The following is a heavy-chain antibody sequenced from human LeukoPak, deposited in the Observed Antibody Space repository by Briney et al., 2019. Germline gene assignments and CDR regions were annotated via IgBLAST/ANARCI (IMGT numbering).Heavy chain of an antibody. D-gene: IGHD1-26*01. CDR1: GFTFSSYG. V-gene: IGHV3-30*18. J-gene: IGHJ4*02. CDR3: AKVVGATHLPVDY. Sequence: GRSLRLSCAASGFTFSSYGMHRVRQAPGKGLEWVAVISYDGSNKYYADSVKGRFTISRDNSKNTLYLQMNSLRAEDTAVYYCAKVVGATHLPVDYWGQGTLVTVSS. CDR2: ISYDGSNK.